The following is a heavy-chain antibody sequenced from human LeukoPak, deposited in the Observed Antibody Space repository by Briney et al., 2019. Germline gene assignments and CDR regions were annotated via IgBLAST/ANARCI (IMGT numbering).Heavy chain of an antibody. J-gene: IGHJ4*02. V-gene: IGHV3-11*03. CDR2: ISSSSSYT. D-gene: IGHD3-22*01. Sequence: GESLRLSCAASGFTFSDYYMSWIRQAPGKGPEWVSYISSSSSYTNYADSVKGRFTISRDNAKNSLDLQMNSLRAEDTAVYYCASMGDSSGYYYTATYYFDYWGQGTLVTVSS. CDR1: GFTFSDYY. CDR3: ASMGDSSGYYYTATYYFDY.